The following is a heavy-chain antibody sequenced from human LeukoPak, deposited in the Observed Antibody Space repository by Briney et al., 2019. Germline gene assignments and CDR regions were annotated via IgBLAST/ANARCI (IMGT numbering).Heavy chain of an antibody. V-gene: IGHV1-69*01. CDR1: GGTFSSYA. J-gene: IGHJ4*02. CDR2: IIPIFGTA. D-gene: IGHD5-12*01. Sequence: EASVKVSCKASGGTFSSYAISWVRQAPGQGLEWMGGIIPIFGTASYAQKFQGRVTITADESTSTAYMELSSLRSEDTAVYYCARQDYGGYGLHTDYWGQGTLVTVSS. CDR3: ARQDYGGYGLHTDY.